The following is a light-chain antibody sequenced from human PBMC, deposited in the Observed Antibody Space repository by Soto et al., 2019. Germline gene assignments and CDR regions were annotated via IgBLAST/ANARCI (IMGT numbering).Light chain of an antibody. Sequence: DIQMTQSPSSLSASVGDRVTITCRASQSISSYLNLYQQKPGKAPKLLIYAASSLQSGVPSRFSGSGSGTDFTLTIRSLQPEDFATYYCQQSYSTPRFTFGPGTKVDIK. CDR2: AAS. CDR1: QSISSY. V-gene: IGKV1-39*01. CDR3: QQSYSTPRFT. J-gene: IGKJ3*01.